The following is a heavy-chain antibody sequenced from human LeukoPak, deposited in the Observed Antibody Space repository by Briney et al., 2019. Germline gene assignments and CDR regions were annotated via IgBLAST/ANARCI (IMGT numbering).Heavy chain of an antibody. V-gene: IGHV3-30*18. CDR3: AKDLPPPYYDILTGYPDV. CDR1: GFTFSSYG. J-gene: IGHJ6*02. D-gene: IGHD3-9*01. Sequence: GRSLRLSCAASGFTFSSYGMHWVRQAPSKGLEWVAVISYDGSNKYYADSVKGRFTISRYNSKNTLYLQMNSLRAEDTAVYYCAKDLPPPYYDILTGYPDVWGQGTTVTVSS. CDR2: ISYDGSNK.